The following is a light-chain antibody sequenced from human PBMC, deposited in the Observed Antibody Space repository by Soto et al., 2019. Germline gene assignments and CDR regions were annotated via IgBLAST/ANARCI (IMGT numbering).Light chain of an antibody. CDR1: SYNIGSNT. CDR3: AAWDDSLNRPV. J-gene: IGLJ2*01. CDR2: SNN. V-gene: IGLV1-44*01. Sequence: QSVLTQPPSASGTPGQRVTISCSGSSYNIGSNTVNWYQQLPGTAPKLLIYSNNQRPSWIPARFSGSKSGTSASLAISGLQSEDEADYYCAAWDDSLNRPVFDGGTKLTVL.